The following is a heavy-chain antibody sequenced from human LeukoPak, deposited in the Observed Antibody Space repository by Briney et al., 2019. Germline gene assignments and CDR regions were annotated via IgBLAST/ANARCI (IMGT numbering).Heavy chain of an antibody. V-gene: IGHV1-2*02. D-gene: IGHD5-24*01. CDR2: INPNSGGT. CDR1: GYSFTDYY. J-gene: IGHJ4*02. CDR3: ARVTKVATTRFDY. Sequence: PWASVKVSCKASGYSFTDYYMQWVRQAPGQGLEWMGGINPNSGGTKHAQKFQGRVTMTRDTSISTAYMELSRLRSDDTAVYYCARVTKVATTRFDYWGQGTLVTVSS.